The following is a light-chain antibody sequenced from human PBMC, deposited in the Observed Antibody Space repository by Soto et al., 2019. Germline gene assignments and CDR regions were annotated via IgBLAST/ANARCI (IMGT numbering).Light chain of an antibody. J-gene: IGLJ2*01. CDR2: EVN. V-gene: IGLV2-8*01. Sequence: QSVLTQPPSASGSPGQSVTISCTGTSSAVAGYNYVSWYQQHPGKAPKLMIYEVNKRPSGVPDRFSGSKSGTTASLTVSGLQAEDEADYYGSSYTGSNDVVFGGGTKLTVL. CDR3: SSYTGSNDVV. CDR1: SSAVAGYNY.